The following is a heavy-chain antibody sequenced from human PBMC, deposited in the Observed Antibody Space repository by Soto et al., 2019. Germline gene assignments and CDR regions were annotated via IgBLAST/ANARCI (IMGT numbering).Heavy chain of an antibody. V-gene: IGHV4-59*01. Sequence: PSETLSLTCTVSGGSISSYYWSWIRQPPGKGLEWIGYIYYSGSTNYNPSLKSRVTISVDTSKNQFSLKLSSVTAADTAVYYCARVRGTLWFGELLYYYYGMDVWGQGTTVTVSS. J-gene: IGHJ6*02. CDR2: IYYSGST. D-gene: IGHD3-10*01. CDR3: ARVRGTLWFGELLYYYYGMDV. CDR1: GGSISSYY.